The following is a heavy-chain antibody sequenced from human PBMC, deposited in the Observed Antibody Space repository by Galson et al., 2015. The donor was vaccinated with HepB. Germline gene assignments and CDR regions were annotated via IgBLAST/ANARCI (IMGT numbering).Heavy chain of an antibody. CDR2: ISYDGSNK. CDR1: GFTFSSYA. D-gene: IGHD6-13*01. V-gene: IGHV3-30*04. CDR3: ARVPRGQQLAYYFDY. J-gene: IGHJ4*02. Sequence: SLILSCAASGFTFSSYAMHWVRQAPGKGLEWVAVISYDGSNKYYADSVKGRFTISRDNSKNTLYLQMNSLRAEDTAVYYCARVPRGQQLAYYFDYWGQGTLVTVSS.